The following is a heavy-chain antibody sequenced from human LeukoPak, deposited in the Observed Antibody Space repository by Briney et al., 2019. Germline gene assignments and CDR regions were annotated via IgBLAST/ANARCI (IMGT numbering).Heavy chain of an antibody. CDR3: ARQEIGLRSFDP. Sequence: SETLSLTCTLSGGSISIALYHWGWIRQPPGKDLEWLGSVYYTGSTHNNPSLKSRVTISVDTSKNQFSLNLSSETAADTAVYYCARQEIGLRSFDPWGQGTLVTVSS. V-gene: IGHV4-39*01. CDR2: VYYTGST. D-gene: IGHD3/OR15-3a*01. CDR1: GGSISIALYH. J-gene: IGHJ5*02.